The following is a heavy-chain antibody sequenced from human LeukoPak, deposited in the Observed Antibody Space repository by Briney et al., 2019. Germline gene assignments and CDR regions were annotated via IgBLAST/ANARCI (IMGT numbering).Heavy chain of an antibody. V-gene: IGHV3-48*03. J-gene: IGHJ4*02. CDR2: ISGSGRNI. Sequence: PGGSLRLSCAASGFTFSSYEMNWVRQAPGKGLEWVSYISGSGRNIYYADSVKGRFTISRDNAKNSLYLQMNSLRAEDTAAYYCHDGISFDYWGQGTLVTVSS. CDR3: HDGISFDY. CDR1: GFTFSSYE.